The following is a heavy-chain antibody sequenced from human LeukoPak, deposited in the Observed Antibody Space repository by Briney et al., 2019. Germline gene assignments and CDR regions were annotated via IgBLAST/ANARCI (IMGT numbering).Heavy chain of an antibody. Sequence: GGSLRLSCTVSGFSFNTHWMNWVRQAPGKGLEWVANISPDGNQRFYVDSMEGRFTISRDNAKDSLYLEMNRLRVADTAVYYYVGRSRSSLPPIWGEETMDSV. CDR2: ISPDGNQR. D-gene: IGHD6-13*01. V-gene: IGHV3-7*04. J-gene: IGHJ3*02. CDR1: GFSFNTHW. CDR3: VGRSRSSLPPI.